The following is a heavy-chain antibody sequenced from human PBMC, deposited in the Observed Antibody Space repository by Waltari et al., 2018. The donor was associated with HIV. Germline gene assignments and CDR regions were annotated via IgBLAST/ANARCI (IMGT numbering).Heavy chain of an antibody. CDR1: GFSVTNYW. D-gene: IGHD3-10*01. Sequence: EVQLVQSGGGLIKPGGSLRLSCAASGFSVTNYWMHWVRQSPGKGLVWGSRINIDGRTIDYADSVKGRFTISRDSAKNTLSLQMNGLREEYTAVYYCSRDTFGEYDSWGQGALVTVSS. V-gene: IGHV3-74*01. CDR2: INIDGRTI. CDR3: SRDTFGEYDS. J-gene: IGHJ5*01.